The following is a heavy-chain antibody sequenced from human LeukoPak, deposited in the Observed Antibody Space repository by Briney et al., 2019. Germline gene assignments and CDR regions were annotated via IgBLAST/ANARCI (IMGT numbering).Heavy chain of an antibody. V-gene: IGHV3-20*04. Sequence: PGGSLRLSCAASGFSFYDYGMSWVRQAPGKGLEWVSGINWNGGSTGYADSVKGRFTISRDNAKNSLSLQINSLRAEHPALYYCARITPYYGSGSYSVLSAFDIWGQGTMVTVSS. CDR3: ARITPYYGSGSYSVLSAFDI. CDR2: INWNGGST. J-gene: IGHJ3*02. CDR1: GFSFYDYG. D-gene: IGHD3-10*01.